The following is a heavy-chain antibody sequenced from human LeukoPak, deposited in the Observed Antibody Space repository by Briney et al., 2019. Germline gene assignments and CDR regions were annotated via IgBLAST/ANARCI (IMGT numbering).Heavy chain of an antibody. J-gene: IGHJ4*02. V-gene: IGHV4-59*08. D-gene: IGHD2-2*01. Sequence: SETLSLTCTVSGGSISSYYWSWIRQPPGKGLEWIGYNYYSGSTNYNPSLKSRITISVDTSKNQFSLKLSSVTAADTAVYYCARIPYCSSTSCWLDYWGQGTLVTVSS. CDR3: ARIPYCSSTSCWLDY. CDR2: NYYSGST. CDR1: GGSISSYY.